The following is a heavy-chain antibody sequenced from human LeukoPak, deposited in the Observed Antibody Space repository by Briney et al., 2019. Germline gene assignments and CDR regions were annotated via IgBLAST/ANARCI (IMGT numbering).Heavy chain of an antibody. Sequence: TGGSLRLSCAASGFNFNSYWMSWVGQAPGKGLECVANIKQDGSEIYFVDSVKGRFTISRDNAKSSLYLQMNSLGGEDTAVYYCARARYGSGGYFFDFWGQGTLVTVSS. CDR1: GFNFNSYW. V-gene: IGHV3-7*04. CDR2: IKQDGSEI. J-gene: IGHJ4*02. D-gene: IGHD3-10*01. CDR3: ARARYGSGGYFFDF.